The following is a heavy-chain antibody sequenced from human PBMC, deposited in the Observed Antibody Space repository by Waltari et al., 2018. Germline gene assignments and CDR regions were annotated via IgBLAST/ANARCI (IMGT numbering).Heavy chain of an antibody. Sequence: EVQLVESGGGLVQPGGSLRLSCAASGFTFNYYWVHWVRQAPGEGVEWLANIKGDGSKTYYSDAVKGRFTIARDNAKNSVFLQMNSLTAEDTAVYYCWANDYWGQGTLVSVSS. CDR1: GFTFNYYW. CDR2: IKGDGSKT. V-gene: IGHV3-7*01. CDR3: WANDY. J-gene: IGHJ4*02.